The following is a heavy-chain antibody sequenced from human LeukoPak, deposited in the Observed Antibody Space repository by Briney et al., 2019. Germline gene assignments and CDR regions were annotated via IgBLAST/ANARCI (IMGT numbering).Heavy chain of an antibody. V-gene: IGHV3-23*01. CDR2: LGRSGGSI. D-gene: IGHD3-22*01. CDR1: GFNFYIFA. Sequence: GGSLRLSCVASGFNFYIFAMSWVRQSPGGGLEWVSSLGRSGGSINYADSVKGRFIISRDNFKNTLFLQMNSLRAEDTAVYYCAKSYYYDSSGYLFRYWGQGTLVTVSS. J-gene: IGHJ4*02. CDR3: AKSYYYDSSGYLFRY.